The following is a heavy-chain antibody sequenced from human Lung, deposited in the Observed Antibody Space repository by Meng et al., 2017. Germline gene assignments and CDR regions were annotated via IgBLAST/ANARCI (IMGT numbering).Heavy chain of an antibody. Sequence: GSLRLSCTVSGYSISSGYYWGWIRQPPGKGLEWIGSIYHSGSTYYNPSLKSRVTISVDTSKNQFSLKLSSVTAADTAVYYCARVLIAAAGTVDYWGRGTLVTVSS. D-gene: IGHD6-13*01. CDR1: GYSISSGYY. CDR2: IYHSGST. J-gene: IGHJ4*02. CDR3: ARVLIAAAGTVDY. V-gene: IGHV4-38-2*02.